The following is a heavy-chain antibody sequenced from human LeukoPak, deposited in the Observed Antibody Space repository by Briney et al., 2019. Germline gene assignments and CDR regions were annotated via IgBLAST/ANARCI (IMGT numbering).Heavy chain of an antibody. V-gene: IGHV3-48*03. CDR2: ISSSGSTI. D-gene: IGHD2-21*01. CDR1: GFTFSSYE. Sequence: GGSLRLSCAASGFTFSSYEMNWVRQAPGKGLEWVSYISSSGSTIYYADSVKGRFTISRDNAKNSLYLQMNSLRAEDTAVYYCARVSPLWTLGYWGQGTLVTVYS. J-gene: IGHJ4*02. CDR3: ARVSPLWTLGY.